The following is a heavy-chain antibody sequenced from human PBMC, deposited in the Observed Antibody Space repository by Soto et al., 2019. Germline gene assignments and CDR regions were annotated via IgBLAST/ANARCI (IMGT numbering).Heavy chain of an antibody. V-gene: IGHV4-31*03. D-gene: IGHD2-2*01. CDR1: GGSISSGGYY. J-gene: IGHJ6*03. CDR2: IYYSGST. Sequence: TSETLSLTCTVSGGSISSGGYYWSWIRQHPGKGLEWIGYIYYSGSTYYNPSLKSRVTISVDTSKNQFSLKLSSVTAADTAVYYCARGYQLLSPRVPDHMDVWGKGTTVTVFS. CDR3: ARGYQLLSPRVPDHMDV.